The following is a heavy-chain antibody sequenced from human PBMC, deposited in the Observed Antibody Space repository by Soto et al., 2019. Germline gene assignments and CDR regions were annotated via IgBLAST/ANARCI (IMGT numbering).Heavy chain of an antibody. CDR1: GFSFSNAW. CDR3: ARDLGHYDILTGYSDY. V-gene: IGHV3-30-3*01. CDR2: ISYDGSNK. Sequence: GGSLRLSCAAPGFSFSNAWMNWVRQAPGKGLEWVAVISYDGSNKYYADSVKGRFTISRDNSKNTLYLQMNSLRAEDTAVYYCARDLGHYDILTGYSDYWGQGTLVTVSS. D-gene: IGHD3-9*01. J-gene: IGHJ4*02.